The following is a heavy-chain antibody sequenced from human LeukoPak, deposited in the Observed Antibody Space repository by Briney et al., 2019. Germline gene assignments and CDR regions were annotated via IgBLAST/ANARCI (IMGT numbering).Heavy chain of an antibody. CDR1: GASISGYY. D-gene: IGHD3-3*01. CDR2: IYYSGST. Sequence: SETLSLTCTVSGASISGYYWSWIRQPPGKGLEWIGYIYYSGSTNYNPSLKGRVTISLDTSKKQFSLNLTSVTAADTAVYYCARDVVFGSGMAVWGQGTTVTVSS. J-gene: IGHJ6*02. CDR3: ARDVVFGSGMAV. V-gene: IGHV4-59*01.